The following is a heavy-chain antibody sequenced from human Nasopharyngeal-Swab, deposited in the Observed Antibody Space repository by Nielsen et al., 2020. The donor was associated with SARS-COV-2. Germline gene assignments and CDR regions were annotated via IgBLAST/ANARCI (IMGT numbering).Heavy chain of an antibody. Sequence: GESLKISCAASGFTFSSYAMSWVRQAPGKGLEWVSAISGSGGSTYYADSVKGRFTISRDNSKNTLYLQMNSLRAEDTAVYYCAKAGTFLEWLLSDYWGQGTLVTVSS. CDR1: GFTFSSYA. CDR2: ISGSGGST. D-gene: IGHD3-3*02. J-gene: IGHJ4*02. CDR3: AKAGTFLEWLLSDY. V-gene: IGHV3-23*01.